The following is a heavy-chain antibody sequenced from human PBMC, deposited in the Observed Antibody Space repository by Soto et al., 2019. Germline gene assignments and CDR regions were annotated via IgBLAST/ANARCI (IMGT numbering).Heavy chain of an antibody. CDR3: ARLVLATYYDFWSGYYRNAFDI. V-gene: IGHV5-51*01. D-gene: IGHD3-3*01. CDR1: GYSFTSYW. Sequence: GESLKISCKGSGYSFTSYWIGWVRQMPGKGLEWMGIIYPGDSDTRYSPSFQGQVTISADKSISTAYLQWSSLKASDTAMYYCARLVLATYYDFWSGYYRNAFDIWGQGTMVTVSS. J-gene: IGHJ3*02. CDR2: IYPGDSDT.